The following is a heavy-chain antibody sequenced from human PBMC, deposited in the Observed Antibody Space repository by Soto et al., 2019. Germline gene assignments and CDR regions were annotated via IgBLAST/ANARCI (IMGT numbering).Heavy chain of an antibody. Sequence: SVKVSCKASGGTFSSYAISWVRQAPGQGLEWMGGIIPIFGTANYAQKFQGRVTITADESTSTAYMELSSLRSEDTAVYYCARDSTVATIGYYYYGMDVGGQGTTVTVSS. D-gene: IGHD5-12*01. V-gene: IGHV1-69*13. CDR3: ARDSTVATIGYYYYGMDV. CDR1: GGTFSSYA. CDR2: IIPIFGTA. J-gene: IGHJ6*02.